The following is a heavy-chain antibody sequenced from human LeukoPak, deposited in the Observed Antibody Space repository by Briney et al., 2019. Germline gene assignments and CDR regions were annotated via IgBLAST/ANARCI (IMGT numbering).Heavy chain of an antibody. CDR1: GYTFTSYD. CDR2: MNPNSGNT. Sequence: GASVKVSCKTSGYTFTSYDINWVRQATGQGLEWMGWMNPNSGNTGYAQNFQGRVTFTRNTSITTAYMELSGLRSEDTAVYYCARGHFGGVELSDYWGQGTLVTVSS. D-gene: IGHD1-26*01. V-gene: IGHV1-8*03. J-gene: IGHJ4*02. CDR3: ARGHFGGVELSDY.